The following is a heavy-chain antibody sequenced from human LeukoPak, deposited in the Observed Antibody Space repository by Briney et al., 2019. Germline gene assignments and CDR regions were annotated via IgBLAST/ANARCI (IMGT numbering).Heavy chain of an antibody. CDR3: ASAYYYDSSGPDAFDI. CDR1: GGSISSSNW. D-gene: IGHD3-22*01. Sequence: SETLSLTCAVSGGSISSSNWWSWVRQPPGKGLEWIGEIYHSGSTNYNPSLKSRVTISVDKSKNQFSLKLSSVTAADTAVYYCASAYYYDSSGPDAFDIWGQGTMVTVSS. CDR2: IYHSGST. J-gene: IGHJ3*02. V-gene: IGHV4-4*02.